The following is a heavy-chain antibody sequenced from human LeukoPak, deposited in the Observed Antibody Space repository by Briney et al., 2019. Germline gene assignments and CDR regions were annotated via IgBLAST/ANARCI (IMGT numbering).Heavy chain of an antibody. CDR3: VKQLGYCSDGSCYFPY. J-gene: IGHJ4*02. V-gene: IGHV3-23*01. Sequence: GGSLRLSCAASGFTFSSSAMSWVRQAPGKGLEWVSAISNNGGYTYYADSVQGRFTISRDKSKSTLCLQMNSLRAEDTAVYYCVKQLGYCSDGSCYFPYWGQGTLVTVSS. CDR2: ISNNGGYT. CDR1: GFTFSSSA. D-gene: IGHD2-15*01.